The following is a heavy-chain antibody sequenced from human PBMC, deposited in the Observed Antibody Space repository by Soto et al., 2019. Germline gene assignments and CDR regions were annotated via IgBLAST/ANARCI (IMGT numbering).Heavy chain of an antibody. CDR1: GFTFSSYA. J-gene: IGHJ4*02. CDR2: SSGSGGST. CDR3: AKSSVQWLTFDY. Sequence: EVQLLESGGGLVQPGGSLRLSCAASGFTFSSYAMSWVRQAPGKGLDWVSASSGSGGSTYSADSLKGRFTISRDNPKNALYLQMNSLRAEDTAVYYCAKSSVQWLTFDYWGQGTLVTVSS. D-gene: IGHD6-19*01. V-gene: IGHV3-23*01.